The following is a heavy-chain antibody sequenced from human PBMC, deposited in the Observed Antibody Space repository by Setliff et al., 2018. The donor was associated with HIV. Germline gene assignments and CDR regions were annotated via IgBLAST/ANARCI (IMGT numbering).Heavy chain of an antibody. CDR2: IHYSGST. V-gene: IGHV4-59*01. D-gene: IGHD1-26*01. CDR1: GGSISSYY. J-gene: IGHJ4*02. Sequence: ETLSLPCTVSGGSISSYYWSWIRQSPEKGLEWIGYIHYSGSTNYNPSLKSRVTISLDTSKNQFSLKLSSVTAADTAIYYCARLRDMEWELIGLDYWGRGTLVTVSS. CDR3: ARLRDMEWELIGLDY.